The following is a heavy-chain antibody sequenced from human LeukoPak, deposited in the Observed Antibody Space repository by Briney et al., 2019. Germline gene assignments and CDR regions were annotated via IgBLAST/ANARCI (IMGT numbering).Heavy chain of an antibody. D-gene: IGHD2-2*01. Sequence: SVKVSCKASGGTFSSYAISWVRQAPGQGLEWMGGIIPIFGTANYAQKFQGRVTITADESTSTAYMELSSLRSEDTAVYYCAREVTRCCSSTSCFNWFDPWGQGTLVTVSS. CDR3: AREVTRCCSSTSCFNWFDP. CDR1: GGTFSSYA. J-gene: IGHJ5*02. V-gene: IGHV1-69*01. CDR2: IIPIFGTA.